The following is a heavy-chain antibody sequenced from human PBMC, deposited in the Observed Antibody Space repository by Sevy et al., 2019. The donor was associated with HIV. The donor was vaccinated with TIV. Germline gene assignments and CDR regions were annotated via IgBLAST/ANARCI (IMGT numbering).Heavy chain of an antibody. CDR2: ISYDGSNK. CDR3: AGGGGSGSCCGSGLDY. V-gene: IGHV3-30-3*01. D-gene: IGHD1-26*01. Sequence: GGSLRLSCAASGFTFSSYAMHWVRQAPGKGLEWVAVISYDGSNKYYADSVKGRFTISRDNSKNTLYLQMNSLRAEDTAVYYCAGGGGSGSCCGSGLDYLGQGTLVTVCS. CDR1: GFTFSSYA. J-gene: IGHJ4*02.